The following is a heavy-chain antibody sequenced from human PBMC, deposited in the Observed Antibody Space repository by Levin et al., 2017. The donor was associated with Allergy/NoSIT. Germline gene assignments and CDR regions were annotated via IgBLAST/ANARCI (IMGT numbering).Heavy chain of an antibody. CDR1: GFTFSSYG. CDR3: AKDVYGSGWYPLGNDAFEK. Sequence: GESLKISCAASGFTFSSYGMHWVRQAPGKGLEWVAVISSDGRKKFYADSVKGRFTISRDNSKNTLDLQMNSLRAEDTAVYYCAKDVYGSGWYPLGNDAFEKGGQGTKVSVSS. V-gene: IGHV3-30*18. D-gene: IGHD6-19*01. J-gene: IGHJ3*02. CDR2: ISSDGRKK.